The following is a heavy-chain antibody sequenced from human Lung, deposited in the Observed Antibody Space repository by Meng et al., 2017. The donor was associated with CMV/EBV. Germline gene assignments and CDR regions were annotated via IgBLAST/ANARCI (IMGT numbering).Heavy chain of an antibody. D-gene: IGHD4-23*01. J-gene: IGHJ4*02. Sequence: SCAASGFTVSANYMSWVRQAPGKGLEWVSVIYSGGSTYYADSVKGRFTISRDNSKNTLYLQMNSLRAEDTAVYYCARERGGNSGIDYWGQGTLVTVSS. CDR3: ARERGGNSGIDY. CDR2: IYSGGST. V-gene: IGHV3-66*01. CDR1: GFTVSANY.